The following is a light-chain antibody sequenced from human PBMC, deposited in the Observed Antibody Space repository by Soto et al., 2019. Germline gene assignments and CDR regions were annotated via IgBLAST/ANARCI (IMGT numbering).Light chain of an antibody. CDR1: ETISSW. CDR2: KAS. V-gene: IGKV1-5*03. CDR3: QQGYSTPWT. J-gene: IGKJ1*01. Sequence: DIQMTQSPSTLSGSVGDRVTITCRASETISSWLAWYQQKPGKAPKLLIYKASTLKSGVPSRFSGSGSGTEFTLTINSLQPEDFATYYCQQGYSTPWTFGQGTKVHIK.